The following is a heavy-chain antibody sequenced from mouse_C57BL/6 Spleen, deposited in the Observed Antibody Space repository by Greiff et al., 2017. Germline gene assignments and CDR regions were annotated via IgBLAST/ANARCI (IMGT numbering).Heavy chain of an antibody. J-gene: IGHJ3*01. Sequence: SGPELVKPGASVKIPCKASGYTFTDYNMDWVKQSHGKSLEWIGDINPNNGGTIYNQKFKGKATLTVDKSSSTAYMELRSLTSEDTAVYYCARDLYYRFAYWGQGTLVTVSA. CDR3: ARDLYYRFAY. D-gene: IGHD1-1*01. CDR1: GYTFTDYN. V-gene: IGHV1-18*01. CDR2: INPNNGGT.